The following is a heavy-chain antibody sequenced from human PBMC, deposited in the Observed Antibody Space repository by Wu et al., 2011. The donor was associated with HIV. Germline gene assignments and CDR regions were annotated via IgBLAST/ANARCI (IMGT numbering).Heavy chain of an antibody. CDR3: AREAPYPA. J-gene: IGHJ5*02. V-gene: IGHV1-2*02. Sequence: QLVPVWGLGGEEAWGLSEGLLQGFWXPFTPIICTGCRQAPGQGLEWMGWINPNSGGTNYAQKFQGRVTMTRDTSISTAYMELISLISDDTAVYYCAREAPYPAWGQGTLVTVSS. CDR2: INPNSGGT. CDR1: XPFTPI.